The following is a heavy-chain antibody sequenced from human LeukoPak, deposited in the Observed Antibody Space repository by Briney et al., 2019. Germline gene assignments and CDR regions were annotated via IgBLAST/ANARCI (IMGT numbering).Heavy chain of an antibody. V-gene: IGHV1-2*02. Sequence: ASVKVSCKASGYTFTGYYMHWVRQAPGQGLERMGWINPNSGGTNYAQKFQGRVTMTRDTSISTAYMELSRLRSDDTAVYYCASGYGDYIYAFDIWGQGTMVTVSS. CDR2: INPNSGGT. D-gene: IGHD4-17*01. CDR1: GYTFTGYY. CDR3: ASGYGDYIYAFDI. J-gene: IGHJ3*02.